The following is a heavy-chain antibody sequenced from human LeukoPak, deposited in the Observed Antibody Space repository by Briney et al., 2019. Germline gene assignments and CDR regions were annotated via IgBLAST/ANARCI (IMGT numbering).Heavy chain of an antibody. D-gene: IGHD2-2*01. CDR1: GFTFSSYG. Sequence: GGSLRLSCAASGFTFSSYGMHWVRQAPGKGLEWVAVIWYDGSNKYYADSVKGRFTISRDNSKNTLYLQMNSLTAEDTAVYYCARDLVVVVPAARSAGYYYYYGMDVWGQGTTVTVSS. CDR2: IWYDGSNK. J-gene: IGHJ6*02. CDR3: ARDLVVVVPAARSAGYYYYYGMDV. V-gene: IGHV3-33*01.